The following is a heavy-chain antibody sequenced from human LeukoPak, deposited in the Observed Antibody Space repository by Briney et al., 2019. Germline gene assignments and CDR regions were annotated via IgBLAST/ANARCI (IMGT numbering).Heavy chain of an antibody. J-gene: IGHJ6*02. V-gene: IGHV3-21*01. D-gene: IGHD4-11*01. CDR2: SSSSSSYI. CDR3: ARDIATTVTTFSNYYYYYGMDV. Sequence: GGSLRLSCAASGFTFSSYSMNWVRQAPGKGLEWVSSSSSSSSYIYYADSAKGRFTISRDNAKNSLYLQMNSLRAEDTAVYYCARDIATTVTTFSNYYYYYGMDVWGQGTTVTVSS. CDR1: GFTFSSYS.